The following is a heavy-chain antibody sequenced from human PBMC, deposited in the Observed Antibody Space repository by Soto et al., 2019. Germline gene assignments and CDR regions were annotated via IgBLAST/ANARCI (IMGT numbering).Heavy chain of an antibody. Sequence: GGSLRLSCAASGFTFSSYAMHWVRQAPGKGLEWVAVISYDGSNKYYADSVKGRFTISRDNSKNTLYLQMNSLRAEDTAVYYCAREIAGYSSSWYMGYYGMDVWGQGTTVTVSS. J-gene: IGHJ6*02. V-gene: IGHV3-30-3*01. CDR3: AREIAGYSSSWYMGYYGMDV. CDR1: GFTFSSYA. D-gene: IGHD6-13*01. CDR2: ISYDGSNK.